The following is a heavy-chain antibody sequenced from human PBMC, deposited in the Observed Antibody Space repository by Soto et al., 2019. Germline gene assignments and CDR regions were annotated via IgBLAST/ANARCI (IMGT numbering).Heavy chain of an antibody. CDR3: ARCSGYYLVPGY. CDR1: GGSISSGGYS. CDR2: IYHSGST. Sequence: QTLSLTCGVSGGSISSGGYSWSWIPQPPGKGPEWIGYIYHSGSTYYNPSLKSRVTISLDRAKKQFSLKLSSVTAADTAVYYCARCSGYYLVPGYWGQAALVSVS. V-gene: IGHV4-30-2*02. D-gene: IGHD3-22*01. J-gene: IGHJ4*02.